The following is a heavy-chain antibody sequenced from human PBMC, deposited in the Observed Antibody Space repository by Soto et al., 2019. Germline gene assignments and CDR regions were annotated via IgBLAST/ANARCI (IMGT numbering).Heavy chain of an antibody. D-gene: IGHD2-15*01. Sequence: GGSLRLSCAPSGFTFSSNWMNWVRQAPGKGLEWVATIKQDGSEKYYVDSVKGRFTISRDSAKNSLYLQMNSLRAEDTAVYYCVRDLGYCSGGTCYAVLDYWGQGTLVTVSS. CDR1: GFTFSSNW. V-gene: IGHV3-7*01. CDR2: IKQDGSEK. CDR3: VRDLGYCSGGTCYAVLDY. J-gene: IGHJ4*02.